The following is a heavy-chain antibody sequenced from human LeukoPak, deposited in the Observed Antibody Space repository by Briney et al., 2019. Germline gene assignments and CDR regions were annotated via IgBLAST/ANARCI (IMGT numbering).Heavy chain of an antibody. V-gene: IGHV4-39*01. CDR2: IYYSAST. Sequence: SETLSLTCTVSGASISSSNYYWGWIRQPPGKGLEWLGNIYYSASTYSNPALKSPVTISVDMSKNQFSLKLSSVTASDTAVYYCARLSSSWPNQFDYWGQGTPVTVSS. CDR1: GASISSSNYY. D-gene: IGHD2-2*01. CDR3: ARLSSSWPNQFDY. J-gene: IGHJ4*02.